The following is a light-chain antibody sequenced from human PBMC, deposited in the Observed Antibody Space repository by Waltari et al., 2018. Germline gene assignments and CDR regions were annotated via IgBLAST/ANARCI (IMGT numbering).Light chain of an antibody. J-gene: IGLJ1*01. CDR3: AAWDDSLTSFV. Sequence: QSVLTQPPSVSGTPGQRVTISCSGSSANIGSNPVTWYHQLPGTAPKVLIYSNNQRPSVVPDRFAGSKSGTSASLAISGLQSEDEADYYCAAWDDSLTSFVFGSGTTVTVL. CDR1: SANIGSNP. CDR2: SNN. V-gene: IGLV1-44*01.